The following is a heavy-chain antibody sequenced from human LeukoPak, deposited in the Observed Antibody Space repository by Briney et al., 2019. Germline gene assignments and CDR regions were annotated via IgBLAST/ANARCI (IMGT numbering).Heavy chain of an antibody. CDR3: ARATVGYCSTTSCYVGDYMDV. CDR2: IHTSGST. V-gene: IGHV4-4*07. D-gene: IGHD2-2*01. Sequence: SETLSLTCTVSSDSLSSYYWGWTRQPAGKALEWIGRIHTSGSTSYNPSLKSRVTMSLDTSKNQFSLNLSSVTAADTAMYYCARATVGYCSTTSCYVGDYMDVWGKGTTVTVSS. J-gene: IGHJ6*03. CDR1: SDSLSSYY.